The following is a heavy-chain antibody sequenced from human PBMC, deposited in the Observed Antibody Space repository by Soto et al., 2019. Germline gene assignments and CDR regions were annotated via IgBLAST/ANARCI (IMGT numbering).Heavy chain of an antibody. CDR1: GGSVSNDNFY. V-gene: IGHV4-61*01. D-gene: IGHD3-10*01. J-gene: IGHJ4*02. CDR3: AGDPGRGHQGL. Sequence: SETLSLTCTVSGGSVSNDNFYWSWIRQPPGKGLEWIGYVHSSGITNYNPSLKRRVTMSVDTSKNQFSLKLSSVTAADTAVYYCAGDPGRGHQGLWGQGTLVTVSS. CDR2: VHSSGIT.